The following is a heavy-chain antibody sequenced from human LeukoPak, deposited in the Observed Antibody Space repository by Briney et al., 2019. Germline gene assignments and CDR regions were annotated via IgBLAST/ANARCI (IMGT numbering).Heavy chain of an antibody. J-gene: IGHJ3*02. Sequence: SETLSLTCSVSGYSITSGYYWGWIRQPPGKGLEWIGSIYHGGSTHYNPSLKSRVTISVDTSKNQLSLRLTSVTASDTAVYFCARDCSGGSCLDDASDIWGQGTMVTISS. D-gene: IGHD2-15*01. CDR3: ARDCSGGSCLDDASDI. CDR1: GYSITSGYY. V-gene: IGHV4-38-2*02. CDR2: IYHGGST.